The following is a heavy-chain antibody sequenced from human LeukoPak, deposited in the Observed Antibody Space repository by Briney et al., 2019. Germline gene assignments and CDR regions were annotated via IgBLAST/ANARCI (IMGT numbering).Heavy chain of an antibody. D-gene: IGHD3-3*01. CDR3: AVGITILGVAASFDS. CDR1: GGSITSYF. J-gene: IGHJ4*02. V-gene: IGHV4-59*12. Sequence: SETLSLTCTVSGGSITSYFWSWIRQPPGKGLEWIGYIYHSGTTNYNPSLKSRVTISVDTSRNQFSLKLSSVTDADTAVYYCAVGITILGVAASFDSWGQGNLVIVSS. CDR2: IYHSGTT.